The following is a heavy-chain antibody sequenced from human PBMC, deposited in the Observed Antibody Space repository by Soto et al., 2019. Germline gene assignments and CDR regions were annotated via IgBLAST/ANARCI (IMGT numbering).Heavy chain of an antibody. CDR2: IDYNGRA. Sequence: SETLSLTCSVSGGSATANCWSWVRQPPGKGLEWIGFIDYNGRAHYNPSLTSRVSMSLDTSNNHFSLKLSSMTAADTAMYYCARGPDHSKVGYWGQGTLVTVS. V-gene: IGHV4-59*02. J-gene: IGHJ4*02. CDR1: GGSATANC. D-gene: IGHD4-4*01. CDR3: ARGPDHSKVGY.